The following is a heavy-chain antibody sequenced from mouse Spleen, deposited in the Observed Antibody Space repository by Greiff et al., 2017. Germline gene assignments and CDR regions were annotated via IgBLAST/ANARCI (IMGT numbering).Heavy chain of an antibody. J-gene: IGHJ1*01. CDR1: GFTFSSFG. Sequence: EVQRVESGGGLVQPGGSLKLSCAASGFTFSSFGMHWVRQAPEKGLEWVAYISSGSSTIYYADTVKGRFTISRDNPKNTLFLQMTSLRSEDTAMYYCARSYYGYDGYWYFDVWGAGTTVTVSS. CDR2: ISSGSSTI. D-gene: IGHD2-2*01. V-gene: IGHV5-17*02. CDR3: ARSYYGYDGYWYFDV.